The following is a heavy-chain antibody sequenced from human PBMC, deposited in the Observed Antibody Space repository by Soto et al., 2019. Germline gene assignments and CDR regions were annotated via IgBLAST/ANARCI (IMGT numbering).Heavy chain of an antibody. J-gene: IGHJ4*02. V-gene: IGHV3-23*01. D-gene: IGHD3-3*01. CDR2: ISGSGGST. CDR1: GFTFSSYA. Sequence: GGSLRLSCAASGFTFSSYAMSWVRQAPGKGLEWVSAISGSGGSTYYADSVKGRFTISRDNSKNTLYLQMNSLRAEDTAVYYCAKEGPGNYDFWSGYSSPFDYWGQGTLVTVSS. CDR3: AKEGPGNYDFWSGYSSPFDY.